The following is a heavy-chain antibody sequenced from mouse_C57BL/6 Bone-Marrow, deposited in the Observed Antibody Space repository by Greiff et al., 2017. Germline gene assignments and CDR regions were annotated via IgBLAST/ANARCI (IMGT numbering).Heavy chain of an antibody. CDR3: ASLYGYGPLFDY. V-gene: IGHV5-2*03. Sequence: EVMLVESGGGLVQPGESLKLSCESNEYELPSHDMSWVRKTPEKRLELVAAINSDGGSTYYPDTMERRFIISRDNTKKTLYLQMSSLRSEDTALYNCASLYGYGPLFDYWGQGTTLTVSS. D-gene: IGHD2-2*01. J-gene: IGHJ2*01. CDR1: EYELPSHD. CDR2: INSDGGST.